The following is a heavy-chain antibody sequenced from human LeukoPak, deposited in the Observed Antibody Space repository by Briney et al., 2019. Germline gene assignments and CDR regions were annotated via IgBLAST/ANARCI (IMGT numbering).Heavy chain of an antibody. CDR3: AREGLGYCSGGSCIHFDY. CDR1: GYTFTSYG. Sequence: ASVKVSCKASGYTFTSYGISWVRQAPGQGLEWMGWISAYNGNTNYVQKLQGRVTMTTDTSTSTAYMELRSLRSDDTAVYYCAREGLGYCSGGSCIHFDYWGQGTLITVSS. V-gene: IGHV1-18*01. CDR2: ISAYNGNT. J-gene: IGHJ4*02. D-gene: IGHD2-15*01.